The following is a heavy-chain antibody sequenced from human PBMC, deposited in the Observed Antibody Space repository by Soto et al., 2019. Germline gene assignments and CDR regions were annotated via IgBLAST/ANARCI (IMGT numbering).Heavy chain of an antibody. D-gene: IGHD3-3*01. J-gene: IGHJ6*02. CDR2: IYYSGCT. CDR3: ARGPHSYYDFSSGKYYYYGMDV. CDR1: GGSISSGGYY. V-gene: IGHV4-31*03. Sequence: QVQLQESGPGLVKPSQTLSLTCTVSGGSISSGGYYWSWIRQHPGKVLEWFGYIYYSGCTYYNPSFKSRVTISVDTSKSQFSLKLSSVTAADTAVYYCARGPHSYYDFSSGKYYYYGMDVWGQGTTVTVSS.